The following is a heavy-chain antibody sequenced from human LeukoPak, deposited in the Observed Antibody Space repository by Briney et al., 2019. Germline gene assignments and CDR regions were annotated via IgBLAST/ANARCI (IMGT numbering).Heavy chain of an antibody. CDR1: GFTFSNYA. D-gene: IGHD6-19*01. CDR3: AKPAISSRGWYYDY. CDR2: INDSGGST. Sequence: GGSLRLSCAASGFTFSNYAMSWVRQAPGKGLEWVSAINDSGGSTYYADSVKGRFTISRNNSKNTLYLQMNSLRAEDTAVYYCAKPAISSRGWYYDYWGQGTLVTVSS. J-gene: IGHJ4*02. V-gene: IGHV3-23*01.